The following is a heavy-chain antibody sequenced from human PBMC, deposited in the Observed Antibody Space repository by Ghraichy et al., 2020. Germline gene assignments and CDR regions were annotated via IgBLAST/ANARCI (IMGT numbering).Heavy chain of an antibody. CDR2: ISYRGGDT. J-gene: IGHJ4*02. D-gene: IGHD1-1*01. CDR3: AIVYKTDLDY. Sequence: GGSLRLSCAGSGFTIRSYSMSWVRQAPGKGLEWVSAISYRGGDTFYADSVKGRFTISRDTSKNTLSLQMDSLRAEDTAVYFCAIVYKTDLDYWGQGTLVTVSS. CDR1: GFTIRSYS. V-gene: IGHV3-23*01.